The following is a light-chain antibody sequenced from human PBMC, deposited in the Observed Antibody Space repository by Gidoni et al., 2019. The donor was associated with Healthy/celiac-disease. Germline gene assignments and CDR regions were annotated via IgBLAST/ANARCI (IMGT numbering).Light chain of an antibody. Sequence: DIVITQSPDSLAVALGERATINCKSSQTVLYRSDNRNYLAWYQQKPGQSPKLLIYWASTRASGVPDRFSGSGSGTDFTLTISTLQAEDAAVYFCQQYYDSPRTFGQXTKVEIK. CDR3: QQYYDSPRT. CDR1: QTVLYRSDNRNY. J-gene: IGKJ1*01. CDR2: WAS. V-gene: IGKV4-1*01.